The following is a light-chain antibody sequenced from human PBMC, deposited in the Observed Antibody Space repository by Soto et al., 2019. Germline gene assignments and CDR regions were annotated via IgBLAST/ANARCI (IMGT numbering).Light chain of an antibody. CDR2: LAS. Sequence: DIQMTQSPSSLSASVGDRVTITCRTSQDIRNALGWYQQKPGKAPKRLIFLASSLQTGVPSRFSGSGSGTEFTLTISSLQPEDFATYYCLQHNTYPYTFGQGTNLEI. CDR3: LQHNTYPYT. CDR1: QDIRNA. J-gene: IGKJ2*01. V-gene: IGKV1-17*01.